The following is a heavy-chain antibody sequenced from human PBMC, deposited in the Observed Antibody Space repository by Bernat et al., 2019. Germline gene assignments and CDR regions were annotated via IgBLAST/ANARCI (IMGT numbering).Heavy chain of an antibody. V-gene: IGHV3-74*01. CDR2: ISGDGSRT. J-gene: IGHJ4*02. D-gene: IGHD4-23*01. CDR3: ARDPDYGGYSYFES. CDR1: GFTFSTYW. Sequence: EVQLVESGGGLVQPGGSLRPSCAASGFTFSTYWMHWVRQVSGKGLEWVSRISGDGSRTTYADSVQGRFTISRDNAKNTLSLQMNSLRAEDTAVYYCARDPDYGGYSYFESWGQGTLVTVSS.